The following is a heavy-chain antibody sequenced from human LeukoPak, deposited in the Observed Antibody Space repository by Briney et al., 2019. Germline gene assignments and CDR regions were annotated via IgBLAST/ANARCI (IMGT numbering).Heavy chain of an antibody. CDR2: ISGSGGST. Sequence: GGSLRLSCAASGFTFSSYAMSWVRQAPGKGLEWVSAISGSGGSTYYADSVKGRFTISRDNSKNTLYLQMNSLRAEDTAVYYCAKAFSTPYYYGSGTFSSRGETQSDYWGQGTLVTVSS. CDR3: AKAFSTPYYYGSGTFSSRGETQSDY. V-gene: IGHV3-23*01. D-gene: IGHD3-10*01. CDR1: GFTFSSYA. J-gene: IGHJ4*02.